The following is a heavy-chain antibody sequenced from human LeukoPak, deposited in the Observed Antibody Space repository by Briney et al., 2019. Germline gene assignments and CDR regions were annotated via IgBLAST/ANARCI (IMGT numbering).Heavy chain of an antibody. CDR2: IYHSGST. CDR3: ACHSGWSGPSE. CDR1: GGSISSGGYY. D-gene: IGHD6-19*01. Sequence: SQTLSLTCTVSGGSISSGGYYWSWIRQPPGKGLEWIGYIYHSGSTYYNPSLKSRVTISVDRSKNQFSLQLNSVTPEDTAVYYCACHSGWSGPSEWGQGTLVTVSS. V-gene: IGHV4-30-2*01. J-gene: IGHJ4*02.